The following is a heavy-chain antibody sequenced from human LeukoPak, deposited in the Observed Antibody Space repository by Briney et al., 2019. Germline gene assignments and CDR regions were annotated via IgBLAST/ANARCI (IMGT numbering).Heavy chain of an antibody. Sequence: GGSLRLSCAASGFTFDMYGMHWVRQAPGKGLEWVAIVSFDGGNIYYADFVKGRFTISRGNSRNTVSLQMTSLSAEDTAVYYCVKDRKYYFEYWGQGTVVTVSS. CDR1: GFTFDMYG. CDR2: VSFDGGNI. J-gene: IGHJ4*02. V-gene: IGHV3-30*18. CDR3: VKDRKYYFEY.